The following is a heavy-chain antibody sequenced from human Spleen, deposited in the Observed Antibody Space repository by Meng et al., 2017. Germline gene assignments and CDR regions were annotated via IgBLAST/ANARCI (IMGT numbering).Heavy chain of an antibody. Sequence: LTGAASGFTVSSNYMSWVRQAPGKGLEWVSVIYSGGSTYYADSVKGRFTISRDNSKNTLYLQMNSLRAEDTAVYYCAIEASGGMDVWGQGTTVTVSS. D-gene: IGHD3-10*01. J-gene: IGHJ6*02. CDR1: GFTVSSNY. CDR2: IYSGGST. CDR3: AIEASGGMDV. V-gene: IGHV3-53*01.